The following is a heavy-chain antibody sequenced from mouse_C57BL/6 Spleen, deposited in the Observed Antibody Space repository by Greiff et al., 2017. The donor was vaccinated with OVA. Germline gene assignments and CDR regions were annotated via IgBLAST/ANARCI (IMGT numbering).Heavy chain of an antibody. D-gene: IGHD1-1*01. CDR2: ISDGGSYT. J-gene: IGHJ4*01. CDR1: GFTFSSYA. V-gene: IGHV5-4*01. CDR3: ARDSNAMDY. Sequence: VQLKESGGGLVKPGGSLKLSCAASGFTFSSYAMSWVRQTPEKRLEWVATISDGGSYTYYPDNVKGRFTISRDNAKNNLYLQMSHLKSEDTAMYYCARDSNAMDYWGQGTSVTVSS.